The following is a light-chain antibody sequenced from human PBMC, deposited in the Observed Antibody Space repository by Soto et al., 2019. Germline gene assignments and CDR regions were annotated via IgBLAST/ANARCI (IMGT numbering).Light chain of an antibody. Sequence: AIQVTQSPSSLSASVGDRVTITCRASQGIRNDLGWYQQKPGKAPKLLIYAASSLESGVPSRFSGSGSGTDFTLTISSLQPEDFAPYYCLQDYIYPWTFGQGTRVDIK. CDR2: AAS. J-gene: IGKJ1*01. V-gene: IGKV1-6*01. CDR3: LQDYIYPWT. CDR1: QGIRND.